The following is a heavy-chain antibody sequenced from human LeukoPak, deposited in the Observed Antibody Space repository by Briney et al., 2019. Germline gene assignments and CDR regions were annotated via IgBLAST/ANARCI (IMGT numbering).Heavy chain of an antibody. CDR3: ARETMVRGVIITYFDY. CDR2: ISAYNGNT. V-gene: IGHV1-18*04. D-gene: IGHD3-10*01. J-gene: IGHJ4*02. Sequence: ASVKVSCKASGYTFTSYGISWVRQAPVQGLEWMGWISAYNGNTNYAQKLQGRVTMTTDTSTSTAYMELRSLRSDDTAVYYCARETMVRGVIITYFDYWGQGTLVTVSS. CDR1: GYTFTSYG.